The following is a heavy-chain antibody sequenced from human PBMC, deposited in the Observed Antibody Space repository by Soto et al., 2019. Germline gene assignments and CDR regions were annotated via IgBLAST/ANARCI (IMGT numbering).Heavy chain of an antibody. CDR1: GFTFSDSW. V-gene: IGHV3-7*01. CDR3: VRGSSNYAS. Sequence: EVQLVESGGGLVQPGGSLRLSCTASGFTFSDSWMTWVRQAPGKGLEWVARIKPDESEKKYADSVKGRFSISRDNAKNSTYLQMDSLRGEDTAVYYGVRGSSNYASWGQGTLVTVSS. CDR2: IKPDESEK. D-gene: IGHD4-4*01. J-gene: IGHJ5*02.